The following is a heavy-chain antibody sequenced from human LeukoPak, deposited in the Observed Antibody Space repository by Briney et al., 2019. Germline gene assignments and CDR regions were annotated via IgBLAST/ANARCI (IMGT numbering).Heavy chain of an antibody. CDR2: INHSGST. Sequence: PSETLSLTCAVYGGSFSGYYWSWIRQPPGKGLEWIGEINHSGSTNYDPSLKSRVTISVDTSKNQFSLKLSSVTAADTAVYYCARGRDGYKLFDYWGQGTLVTVSS. D-gene: IGHD5-24*01. CDR3: ARGRDGYKLFDY. V-gene: IGHV4-34*01. J-gene: IGHJ4*02. CDR1: GGSFSGYY.